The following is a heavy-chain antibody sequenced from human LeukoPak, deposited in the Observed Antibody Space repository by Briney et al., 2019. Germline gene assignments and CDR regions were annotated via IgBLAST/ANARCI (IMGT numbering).Heavy chain of an antibody. CDR1: GCTLSTYS. J-gene: IGHJ3*02. D-gene: IGHD4-17*01. Sequence: PGGSLRLSCVDSGCTLSTYSINWVRQSPGKGLEWVSYISRDSSTIYYAHSVKGRFTISRDNAENSLYLQMNSLRDEDTAVYYCARGLTTVTTWAFDIWGQGTMVTVSS. V-gene: IGHV3-48*02. CDR3: ARGLTTVTTWAFDI. CDR2: ISRDSSTI.